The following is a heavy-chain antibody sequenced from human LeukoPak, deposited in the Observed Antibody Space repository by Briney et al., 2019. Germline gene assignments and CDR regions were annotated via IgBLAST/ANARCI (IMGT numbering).Heavy chain of an antibody. Sequence: PGGSLRLSCAASGFTFSDYYMSWIRQAPGKGLEWLSYISSSGGTIYYADSVKGRFTISRDNAKNSLYPQMNSLRAEDTAVYYCAREGLRGVIMRAVDYWGQGTLVTVSS. CDR2: ISSSGGTI. CDR1: GFTFSDYY. CDR3: AREGLRGVIMRAVDY. J-gene: IGHJ4*02. V-gene: IGHV3-11*04. D-gene: IGHD3-10*01.